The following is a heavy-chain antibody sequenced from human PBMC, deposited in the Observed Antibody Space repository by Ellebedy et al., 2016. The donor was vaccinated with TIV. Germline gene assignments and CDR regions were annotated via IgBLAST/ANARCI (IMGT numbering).Heavy chain of an antibody. CDR2: ISSTGSRT. V-gene: IGHV3-23*01. D-gene: IGHD3-22*01. J-gene: IGHJ4*02. CDR1: GFTFSSYA. Sequence: GESLKISCAASGFTFSSYAMSWVRQAPGKGLEWFSTISSTGSRTYYADSVEGRFIISRDNSKKTLYLQMNSLRAEDTAVYYCAKGRGGGSDTSAPRYYFDYWGLGTLVTVSS. CDR3: AKGRGGGSDTSAPRYYFDY.